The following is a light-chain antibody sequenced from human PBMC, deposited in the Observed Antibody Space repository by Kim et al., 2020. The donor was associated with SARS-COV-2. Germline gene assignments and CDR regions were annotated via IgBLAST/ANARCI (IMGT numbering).Light chain of an antibody. Sequence: GQSLSLTRTRPSSYVGGYNPVSWYQQHPGKAPTLMIYDVTNRPSGVSHRFSGSKSANTASLTISGLQAEDEADYYCSSYTSSSTVVFGGGTQLTVL. CDR2: DVT. V-gene: IGLV2-14*03. J-gene: IGLJ2*01. CDR1: SSYVGGYNP. CDR3: SSYTSSSTVV.